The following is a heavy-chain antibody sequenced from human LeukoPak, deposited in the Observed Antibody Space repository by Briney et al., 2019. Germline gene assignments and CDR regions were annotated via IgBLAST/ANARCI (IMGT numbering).Heavy chain of an antibody. J-gene: IGHJ4*02. CDR3: ARGGGPRYYSSTSCYLR. D-gene: IGHD2-2*01. CDR1: GYTFTGYY. CDR2: INPNSGGT. V-gene: IGHV1-2*02. Sequence: ASVEVSCKASGYTFTGYYMHWVRQAPGQGLEWMGWINPNSGGTNYAQKFQGRVTMTRDTSISTAYMELSRLRSDDTAVYYCARGGGPRYYSSTSCYLRWGQGTLVTVSS.